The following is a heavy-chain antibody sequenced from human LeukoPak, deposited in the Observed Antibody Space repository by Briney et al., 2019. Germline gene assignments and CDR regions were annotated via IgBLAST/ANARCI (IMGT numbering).Heavy chain of an antibody. V-gene: IGHV3-23*01. J-gene: IGHJ1*01. CDR2: ISGSGRST. D-gene: IGHD3-22*01. CDR3: AKTMYYYDSSGYYYFQH. Sequence: GGSLRLSCAAPGFTFSSYMMTWVRQAPGKGLAWVSAISGSGRSTYYADSVKGRFTISRDNSKNTLYLQMNSLRAEDTAVYYCAKTMYYYDSSGYYYFQHWGQGTLVTVSS. CDR1: GFTFSSYM.